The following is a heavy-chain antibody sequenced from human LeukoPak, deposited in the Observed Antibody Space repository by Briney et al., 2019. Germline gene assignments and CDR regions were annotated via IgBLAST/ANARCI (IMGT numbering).Heavy chain of an antibody. CDR3: AKSGYSSSWSNAAVYNWFDP. CDR1: GFTVSSNY. CDR2: ISGSGGST. J-gene: IGHJ5*02. V-gene: IGHV3-23*01. D-gene: IGHD6-13*01. Sequence: PGGSLRLSCAASGFTVSSNYMSWVRQAPGKGLEWVSVISGSGGSTYYADSVKGRFTISRDNSKNTLYLQMNSLRAEDTAVYYCAKSGYSSSWSNAAVYNWFDPWGQGTLVTVSS.